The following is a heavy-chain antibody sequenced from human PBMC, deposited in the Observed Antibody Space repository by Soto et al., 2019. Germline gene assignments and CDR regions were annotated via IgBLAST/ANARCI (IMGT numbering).Heavy chain of an antibody. D-gene: IGHD2-2*01. CDR1: GFTFSSYA. CDR2: INSRGGST. V-gene: IGHV3-23*01. Sequence: EVQLLESGGGLVQPGGSLRLSCAASGFTFSSYAMSWVHQAPGKGLEWVSAINSRGGSTYYADSVKGRFTISRDSSKNTLYLQMNNLRAEDTAVYYCAKDRSSTSCYAFDYWGQGTLVTVSS. CDR3: AKDRSSTSCYAFDY. J-gene: IGHJ4*02.